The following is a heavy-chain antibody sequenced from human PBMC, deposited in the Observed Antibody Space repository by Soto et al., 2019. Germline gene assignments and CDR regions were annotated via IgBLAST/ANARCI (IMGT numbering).Heavy chain of an antibody. D-gene: IGHD3-22*01. Sequence: SGPTLVNPTQTLTLTCTFSGFSLSTSGMCVSWIRQPPGKALEWLALIDWDDDKYYSTSLKTRLTISKDTSKNQVVLTMTNMDPVDTATYYCARIRSYFDSSGPMGAQNAFDIWGQGTMGT. CDR2: IDWDDDK. CDR3: ARIRSYFDSSGPMGAQNAFDI. CDR1: GFSLSTSGMC. V-gene: IGHV2-70*01. J-gene: IGHJ3*02.